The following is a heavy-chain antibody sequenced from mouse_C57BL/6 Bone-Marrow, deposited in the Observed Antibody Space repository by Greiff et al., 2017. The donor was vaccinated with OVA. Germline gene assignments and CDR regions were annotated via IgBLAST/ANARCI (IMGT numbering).Heavy chain of an antibody. CDR3: TRAGNYDGSSWFAY. Sequence: EVQLQQSGTVLARPGASVKMSCKTSGYTFTSYWMHWVKQRPGQGLEWIGAIYPGNSDTSYNQKFKGKAKLTAVTSASTAYMELSSLTNEDSAVYYGTRAGNYDGSSWFAYWGQGTLVTVSA. V-gene: IGHV1-5*01. J-gene: IGHJ3*01. CDR2: IYPGNSDT. CDR1: GYTFTSYW. D-gene: IGHD1-1*01.